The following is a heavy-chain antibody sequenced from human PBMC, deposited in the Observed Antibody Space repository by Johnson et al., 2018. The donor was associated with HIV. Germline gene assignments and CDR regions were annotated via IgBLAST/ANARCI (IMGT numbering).Heavy chain of an antibody. CDR3: ARERRPWGPDAFDI. D-gene: IGHD3-16*01. CDR1: GFTFSNYW. V-gene: IGHV3-74*01. J-gene: IGHJ3*02. CDR2: INGDGSRS. Sequence: VQLVESGGGLVQPGGSLRLSCGASGFTFSNYWMQWVRQAPGKGLVWVSRINGDGSRSTYADYVNGRFTISRDNSKNTLYLQMNSLRSEDTAVYYCARERRPWGPDAFDIWGQGTMVTVSS.